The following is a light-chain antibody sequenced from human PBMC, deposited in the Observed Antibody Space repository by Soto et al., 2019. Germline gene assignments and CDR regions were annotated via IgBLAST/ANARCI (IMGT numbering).Light chain of an antibody. Sequence: QSVLTQPPSVSGAPGQRVTISCTGGSPNIGAGYDVHWYQQLPGTAPKLLIYGNNNRPSGVPDRFSGSKSGTSASLAVTGLQAEDEADYYCQSYATGLSVLYVFGTGTKVTVL. CDR2: GNN. CDR3: QSYATGLSVLYV. CDR1: SPNIGAGYD. V-gene: IGLV1-40*01. J-gene: IGLJ1*01.